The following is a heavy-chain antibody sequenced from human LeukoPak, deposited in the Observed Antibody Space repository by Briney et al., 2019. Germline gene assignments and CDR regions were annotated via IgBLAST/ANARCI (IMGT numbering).Heavy chain of an antibody. Sequence: GASVKVSCKASGYTFTGYYMHWVRQAPGQGLEWMGWINPNSGGTNYAQKFQGRVTMTRDTSISTAYMELSRLRSDDTAVYYCAREKPSITMVRGDIFDYWGQGTLVTVSS. CDR1: GYTFTGYY. J-gene: IGHJ4*02. V-gene: IGHV1-2*02. CDR3: AREKPSITMVRGDIFDY. CDR2: INPNSGGT. D-gene: IGHD3-10*01.